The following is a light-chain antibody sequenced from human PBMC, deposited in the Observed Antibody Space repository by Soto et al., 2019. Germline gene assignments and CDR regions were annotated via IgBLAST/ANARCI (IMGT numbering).Light chain of an antibody. J-gene: IGLJ1*01. CDR2: EVS. CDR1: SSDVGGYKY. Sequence: QSVLTQPASVSGSPGQSITISCAGTSSDVGGYKYVSWYQQNPGKAPKLIIYEVSSRPSGVSNRFSGSKSGNTASLTISGLRAEDEADYYCSSYTSTSTLNVFGSGTKVTVL. V-gene: IGLV2-14*01. CDR3: SSYTSTSTLNV.